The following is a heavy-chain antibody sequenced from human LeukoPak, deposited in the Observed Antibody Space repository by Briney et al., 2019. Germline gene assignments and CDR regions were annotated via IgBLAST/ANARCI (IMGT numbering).Heavy chain of an antibody. CDR3: ARGRKITIFEWFDP. V-gene: IGHV4-31*03. CDR2: IYYSGST. CDR1: GGSISSGGYY. J-gene: IGHJ5*02. Sequence: SQTLSLTCTVSGGSISSGGYYWSWIRQHPGKGLEWIGYIYYSGSTNYNPSLKSRVTISVDTSKNQFSLKLSSVTAADTAVYYCARGRKITIFEWFDPWGQGTLVTVSS. D-gene: IGHD3-3*01.